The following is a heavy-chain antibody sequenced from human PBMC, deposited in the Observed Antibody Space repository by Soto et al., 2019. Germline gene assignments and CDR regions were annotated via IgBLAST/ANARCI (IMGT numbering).Heavy chain of an antibody. V-gene: IGHV3-23*01. CDR1: GITFSSYA. Sequence: GSLRLSCAASGITFSSYAMSWVRQAPGKGLEWVSAITDSGGRTYYAGSVKGRFTISRDNSKNTLYLQMNSLRAEDTAVYYCAKWRTYFFDYWGQGTLVTVSS. CDR2: ITDSGGRT. CDR3: AKWRTYFFDY. J-gene: IGHJ4*02. D-gene: IGHD3-3*01.